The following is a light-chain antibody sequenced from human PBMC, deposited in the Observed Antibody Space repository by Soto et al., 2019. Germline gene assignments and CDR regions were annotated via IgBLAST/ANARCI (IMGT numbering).Light chain of an antibody. CDR2: DAS. CDR1: QDFSNF. J-gene: IGKJ4*01. V-gene: IGKV1-9*01. Sequence: DIQLTQSPSCLSASIGDRVTITCRASQDFSNFLAWYQQKPGRAPKLLMYDASTLQSGVPSRFSGSGSGTEFTLTISSLQPEDFATYYCQQLYSFPLTFGGGTKVDIK. CDR3: QQLYSFPLT.